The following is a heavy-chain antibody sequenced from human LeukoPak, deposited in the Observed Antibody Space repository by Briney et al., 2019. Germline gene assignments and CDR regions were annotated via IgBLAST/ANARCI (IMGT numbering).Heavy chain of an antibody. CDR2: ISGSGGSP. CDR3: ARYQGSVTVVTPSPLDY. Sequence: GGSLRLSCAASGFSFSTYAMTWVRRAPGKGLEWVSGISGSGGSPYYADSVKGRFTISRDNAKNSLYLQMNSLRAEDTAVYYCARYQGSVTVVTPSPLDYWGQGTLVTVSS. CDR1: GFSFSTYA. J-gene: IGHJ4*02. D-gene: IGHD4-23*01. V-gene: IGHV3-23*01.